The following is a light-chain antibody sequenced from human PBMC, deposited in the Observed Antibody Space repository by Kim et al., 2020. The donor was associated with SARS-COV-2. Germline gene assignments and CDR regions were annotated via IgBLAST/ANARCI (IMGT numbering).Light chain of an antibody. CDR2: DAS. J-gene: IGKJ4*01. CDR1: QGIDNS. Sequence: DIQMTQSPSSLSASVGDRVTVTCRASQGIDNSLAWYQQKSGKVPKLLIFDASTLRSGVPPRFSGSGSGTDFPLTISSLQPEDVATYYCQKYDSVPLTFGGGTKVDIK. V-gene: IGKV1-27*01. CDR3: QKYDSVPLT.